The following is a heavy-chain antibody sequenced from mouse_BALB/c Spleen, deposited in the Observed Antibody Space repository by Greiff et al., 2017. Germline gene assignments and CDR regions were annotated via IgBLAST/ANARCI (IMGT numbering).Heavy chain of an antibody. CDR2: ILPGSGST. V-gene: IGHV1-9*01. D-gene: IGHD2-1*01. Sequence: QVQLKQSGAELMKPGASVKISCKATGYTFSSYWIAWVKQRPGHGLEWIGEILPGSGSTNYNEKFKGKATFTADTSSNTAYMQLSSLTSEDSAVYYCARSYYGNYKAYWGQGTLVTVSA. CDR1: GYTFSSYW. J-gene: IGHJ3*01. CDR3: ARSYYGNYKAY.